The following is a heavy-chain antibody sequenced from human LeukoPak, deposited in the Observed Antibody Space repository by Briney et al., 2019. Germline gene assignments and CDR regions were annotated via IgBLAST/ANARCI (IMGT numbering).Heavy chain of an antibody. D-gene: IGHD6-19*01. CDR3: ATGSGIAVSLRSYWFDP. V-gene: IGHV1-24*01. J-gene: IGHJ5*02. CDR2: FDPEDGET. CDR1: GYTLTELS. Sequence: ASVKVSCKVSGYTLTELSMHWVRQAPGKGLEWMGGFDPEDGETIYAQKFQGRVTMTEDTSTGTAYMELSSLRSEDTAVYYCATGSGIAVSLRSYWFDPWGQGTLVTVSS.